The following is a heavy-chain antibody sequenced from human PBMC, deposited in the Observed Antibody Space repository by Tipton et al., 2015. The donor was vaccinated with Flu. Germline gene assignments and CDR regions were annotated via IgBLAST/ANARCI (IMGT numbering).Heavy chain of an antibody. Sequence: GEALGTHYWTWFRQPAGERLEWIGHIFATGTAIYNPFLRSRVTMSVDTSKNQFSLNLTSVTAADTAVYYCARGGAGITMVRGATYYYYYMDVWGKGTTVTVSS. D-gene: IGHD3-10*01. J-gene: IGHJ6*03. CDR3: ARGGAGITMVRGATYYYYYMDV. CDR1: GEALGTHY. CDR2: IFATGTA. V-gene: IGHV4-4*07.